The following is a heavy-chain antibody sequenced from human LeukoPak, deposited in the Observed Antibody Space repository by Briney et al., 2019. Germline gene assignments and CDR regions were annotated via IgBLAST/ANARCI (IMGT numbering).Heavy chain of an antibody. CDR1: GGTFSSYA. Sequence: PVKVSCKASGGTFSSYAISWVRQAPGQGLEWMGGIIPIFGTANYAQKFQGRVTITADESTSTAYMELSSLRSEDTAVYYCARPYVTDPHHAFDIWGQGTMVTVSS. D-gene: IGHD3-16*01. V-gene: IGHV1-69*13. J-gene: IGHJ3*02. CDR2: IIPIFGTA. CDR3: ARPYVTDPHHAFDI.